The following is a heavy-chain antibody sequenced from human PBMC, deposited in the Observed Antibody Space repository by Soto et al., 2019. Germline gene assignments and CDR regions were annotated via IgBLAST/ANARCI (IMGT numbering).Heavy chain of an antibody. J-gene: IGHJ4*02. D-gene: IGHD1-26*01. CDR2: ISPDASVI. V-gene: IGHV3-48*01. CDR3: ARDDRWASDS. Sequence: EVQLVESGGVLVQPGGSLRLSCAASGFTFKSYNMNWFRQAPGTGLEWLSFISPDASVIHYADSVRGRFTASRDNAQNSLYLQMSSLRAEDTAVYFCARDDRWASDSWGQGTLVTVSS. CDR1: GFTFKSYN.